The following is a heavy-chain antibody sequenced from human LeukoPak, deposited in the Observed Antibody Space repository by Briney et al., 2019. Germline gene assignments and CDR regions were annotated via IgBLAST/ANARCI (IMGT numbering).Heavy chain of an antibody. D-gene: IGHD2-15*01. V-gene: IGHV1-69*04. Sequence: GSSVKVSCKASRGTFSSYTISWVRQAPGQGLEGMGRIIPILGIDNYAQESQETGPLTADKSTSTAYMELSSLRSEDTAVYYCARDGSVVVAASWFDPWGQGTLVTVSS. CDR1: RGTFSSYT. CDR3: ARDGSVVVAASWFDP. CDR2: IIPILGID. J-gene: IGHJ5*02.